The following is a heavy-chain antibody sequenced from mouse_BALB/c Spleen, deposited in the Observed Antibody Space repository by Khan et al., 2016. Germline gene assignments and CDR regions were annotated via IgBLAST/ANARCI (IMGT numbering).Heavy chain of an antibody. CDR2: ISHSGST. D-gene: IGHD1-1*01. CDR3: ARDDGSTYVRGMDY. Sequence: EVQLQESGPSLVKLSQTLSLTCSVTGDSITSGYWNWIRKFPGNKLEYMGYISHSGSTYYNPSLKSRISITRDTSKNQYYLQLNSVTTEATATYYCARDDGSTYVRGMDYWGQGTSVTVSS. CDR1: GDSITSGY. V-gene: IGHV3-8*02. J-gene: IGHJ4*01.